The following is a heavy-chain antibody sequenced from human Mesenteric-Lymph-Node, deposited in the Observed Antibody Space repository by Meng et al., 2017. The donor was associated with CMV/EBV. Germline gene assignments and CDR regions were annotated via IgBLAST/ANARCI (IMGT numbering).Heavy chain of an antibody. Sequence: SETLSLTCTVSGYSINSGYYWGWIRQPPGKGLEWIGSIYHSGGTYYNPSLKSRVTISVDTSNNQFSLKLSSVTAADTAVYYCARVNPWYFDYWGQGTLVTVSS. CDR3: ARVNPWYFDY. V-gene: IGHV4-38-2*02. D-gene: IGHD1-14*01. CDR1: GYSINSGYY. CDR2: IYHSGGT. J-gene: IGHJ4*02.